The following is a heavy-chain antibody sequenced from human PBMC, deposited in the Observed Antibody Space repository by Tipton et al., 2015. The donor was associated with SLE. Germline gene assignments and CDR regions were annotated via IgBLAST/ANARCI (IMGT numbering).Heavy chain of an antibody. J-gene: IGHJ4*02. Sequence: GLVKPSETLSLTCTVSGVSISSGNWWTWVRQSPGKGLEWVGEIYHSGNINYNPSLKSRLTISVDKYRNQFFLQLTSVTAADTAVYYCARHAGSSSSFDYWGQGTLVTVSS. CDR1: GVSISSGNW. CDR3: ARHAGSSSSFDY. CDR2: IYHSGNI. V-gene: IGHV4-4*02. D-gene: IGHD6-6*01.